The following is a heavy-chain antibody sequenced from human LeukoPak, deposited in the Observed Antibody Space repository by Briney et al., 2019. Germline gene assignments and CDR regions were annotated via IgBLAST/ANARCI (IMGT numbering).Heavy chain of an antibody. V-gene: IGHV4-39*07. D-gene: IGHD6-19*01. CDR2: IYYSGST. J-gene: IGHJ4*02. CDR3: ARDMGLYSSGWGFDY. CDR1: GGSISSSSHY. Sequence: SETLSLTCTVSGGSISSSSHYWAWVRRPPGKGLEWIGSIYYSGSTYHNPSLKSQVTISVDTSKNQSSLKLSSVTAADTAVYYCARDMGLYSSGWGFDYWGQGTLVTVSS.